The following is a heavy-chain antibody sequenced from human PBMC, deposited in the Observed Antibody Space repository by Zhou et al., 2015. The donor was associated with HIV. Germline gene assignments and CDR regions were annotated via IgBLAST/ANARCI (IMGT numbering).Heavy chain of an antibody. V-gene: IGHV1-69*01. D-gene: IGHD2-2*01. CDR1: GGTFSGSE. CDR3: ARGGFRGHGYAYY. CDR2: IIPVFSST. Sequence: QVQLVQSGTEVKKPGSLVRVSCKASGGTFSGSEISWVRQAPGQGLEWMGGIIPVFSSTNYARKFQDRVIMTADESTDTAYLDLTGLKSDDTAVYYCARGGFRGHGYAYYWGQGTLVTVSS. J-gene: IGHJ4*02.